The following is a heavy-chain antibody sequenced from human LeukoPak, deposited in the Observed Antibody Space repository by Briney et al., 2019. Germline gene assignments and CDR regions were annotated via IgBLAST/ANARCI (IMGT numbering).Heavy chain of an antibody. V-gene: IGHV5-51*01. D-gene: IGHD5-18*01. J-gene: IGHJ5*02. CDR1: GYSFTSYW. Sequence: GESLKISCKGSGYSFTSYWIGWVRQMPGKGLEWMGIICPGDSDTRYSPSFQGQVTISADKSISTAYLQWSSLKASDTAMYYCSRQGYSYGPTNWFDPWGQGTLVTVSP. CDR3: SRQGYSYGPTNWFDP. CDR2: ICPGDSDT.